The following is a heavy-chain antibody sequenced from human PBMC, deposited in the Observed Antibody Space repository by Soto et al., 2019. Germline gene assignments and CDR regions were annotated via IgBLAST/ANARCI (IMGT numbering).Heavy chain of an antibody. V-gene: IGHV1-18*01. CDR3: AGGRYGDY. CDR1: GYTFTSYG. J-gene: IGHJ4*02. D-gene: IGHD1-1*01. Sequence: QVHLVQSGAEVKKPGASVKVSCKASGYTFTSYGITWVRQAPGQGLEWMGWISAHNGNTDYAQKLQGRVIVTRDTSTSTAHMELRSLRSDAAAVYYCAGGRYGDYWGQGALVTVSS. CDR2: ISAHNGNT.